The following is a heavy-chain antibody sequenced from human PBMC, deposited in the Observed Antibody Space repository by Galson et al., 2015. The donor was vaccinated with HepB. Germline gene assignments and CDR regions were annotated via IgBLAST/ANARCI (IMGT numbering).Heavy chain of an antibody. Sequence: SVKVSCKASGYTFTINGISWVRQAPGKGLEWMGGISANSGDTKYAQKLQGRVTMTRDTSTSTAYLELRSLRSDDTAAYYCARDRDYRFNYWGQGTLVTVSS. CDR3: ARDRDYRFNY. V-gene: IGHV1-18*04. CDR2: ISANSGDT. CDR1: GYTFTING. J-gene: IGHJ4*02. D-gene: IGHD4/OR15-4a*01.